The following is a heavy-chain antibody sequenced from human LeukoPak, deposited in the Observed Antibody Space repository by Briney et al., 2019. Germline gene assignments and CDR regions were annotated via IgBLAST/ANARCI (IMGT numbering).Heavy chain of an antibody. J-gene: IGHJ6*03. CDR2: IIPIFGTA. D-gene: IGHD6-13*01. V-gene: IGHV1-69*05. CDR1: GGTFSSYA. CDR3: ARASYSSSWHYYYYYMDV. Sequence: SVKVSCKASGGTFSSYAISWVRQAPGQGLEWVGGIIPIFGTANYAQKFQGRVTITTDESTSTAYMELSSLRSEDTAVYYCARASYSSSWHYYYYYMDVWGKGTTVTVSS.